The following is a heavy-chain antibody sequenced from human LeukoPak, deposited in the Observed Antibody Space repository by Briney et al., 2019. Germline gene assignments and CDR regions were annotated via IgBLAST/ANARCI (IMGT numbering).Heavy chain of an antibody. V-gene: IGHV3-30*04. CDR2: ISYDGSNK. Sequence: PGGSLRLSCVASGFTFSSHAMNWVRQAPGKGLEWVAVISYDGSNKYYVDSVKGRFTISRDNSKNTLYLQINSLRAEDTAVYYCAKVVDYYDSLDYFDYWGQGTLVTVSS. CDR1: GFTFSSHA. CDR3: AKVVDYYDSLDYFDY. J-gene: IGHJ4*02. D-gene: IGHD3-22*01.